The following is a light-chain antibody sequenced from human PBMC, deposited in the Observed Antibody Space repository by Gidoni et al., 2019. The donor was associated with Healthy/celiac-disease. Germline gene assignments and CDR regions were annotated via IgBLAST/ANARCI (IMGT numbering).Light chain of an antibody. CDR3: QSYDSSLSGVV. J-gene: IGLJ2*01. V-gene: IGLV1-40*01. Sequence: QSVLTQPPSVSGAPGQRVTISCTGSSSNIGAGYDVHWYPPLPGTAPKLLIYGTSNRPSGVPDRFSGSKSGTSASLAITGLQAEDEADYYCQSYDSSLSGVVFGGGTKLTVL. CDR2: GTS. CDR1: SSNIGAGYD.